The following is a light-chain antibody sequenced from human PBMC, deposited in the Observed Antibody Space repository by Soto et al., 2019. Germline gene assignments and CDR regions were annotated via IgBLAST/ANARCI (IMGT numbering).Light chain of an antibody. V-gene: IGLV6-57*02. CDR2: EYN. Sequence: NFMLTQPHSVSESPGKTVTISCTDSSGSIASNYVQWYQQRPGSAPTTVIYEYNQRPSGVPDRFSGSIDSSSNSASLTISGLKAEDEADYYCQSYDSSNPVPFGGGTKLTVL. CDR1: SGSIASNY. J-gene: IGLJ2*01. CDR3: QSYDSSNPVP.